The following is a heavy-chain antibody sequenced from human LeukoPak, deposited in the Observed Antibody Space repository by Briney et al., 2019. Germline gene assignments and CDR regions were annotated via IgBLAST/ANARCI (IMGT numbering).Heavy chain of an antibody. CDR3: ARDYGDYYFDY. Sequence: KRSETLSLTCTVSGGTINSYYWSWIRQPPGKGLEWIGYIYYSGSTNYNPSLKSRVTISVDTSKNQFSLKLSSVTAADTAVYYCARDYGDYYFDYWGQGTLVTVSS. CDR2: IYYSGST. V-gene: IGHV4-59*01. J-gene: IGHJ4*02. CDR1: GGTINSYY. D-gene: IGHD4-17*01.